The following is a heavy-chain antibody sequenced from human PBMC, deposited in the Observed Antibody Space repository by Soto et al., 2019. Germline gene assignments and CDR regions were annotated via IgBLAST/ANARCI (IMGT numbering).Heavy chain of an antibody. CDR3: ATSIVVVPAAIGLDY. J-gene: IGHJ4*02. D-gene: IGHD2-2*02. CDR2: IIPILGIA. Sequence: ASVKVSCKASGGTFISYTISWVRQAPGQGLEWMGRIIPILGIANYAQKFQGRVTITADKSTSTAYMELSSLRSEDTAVYYCATSIVVVPAAIGLDYWGQGTLVTVSS. V-gene: IGHV1-69*02. CDR1: GGTFISYT.